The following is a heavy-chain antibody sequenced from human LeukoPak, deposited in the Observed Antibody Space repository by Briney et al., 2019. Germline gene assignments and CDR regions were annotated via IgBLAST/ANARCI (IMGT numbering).Heavy chain of an antibody. CDR1: VFTFSSYE. V-gene: IGHV3-48*03. D-gene: IGHD3-10*02. CDR2: ISSSGSTI. Sequence: GGALRLSCAASVFTFSSYEMNWVRQAPGKGLEGVSYISSSGSTIYYADSVKGRLTTTRDKAKNSLYLEMNSLRGEDTAVYYCAELGIAMIGGVWGKGNTVTISS. J-gene: IGHJ6*04. CDR3: AELGIAMIGGV.